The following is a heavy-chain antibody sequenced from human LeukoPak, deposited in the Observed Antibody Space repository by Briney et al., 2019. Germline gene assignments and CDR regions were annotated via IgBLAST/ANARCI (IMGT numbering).Heavy chain of an antibody. CDR2: IYPGDSRV. Sequence: GESLKISCKGVGYSFTNYWIGWVRQMPGKGMEWMGVIYPGDSRVRYNPSFQGQVTISVDKSVSTAYLQWISLMASDTAMYYCACRDLRSTWSYPWGQGTLVTVSS. V-gene: IGHV5-51*01. D-gene: IGHD6-13*01. J-gene: IGHJ5*02. CDR1: GYSFTNYW. CDR3: ACRDLRSTWSYP.